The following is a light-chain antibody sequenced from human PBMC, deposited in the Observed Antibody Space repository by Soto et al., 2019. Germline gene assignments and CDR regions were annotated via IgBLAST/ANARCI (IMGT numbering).Light chain of an antibody. CDR1: QTISSW. CDR2: GAS. J-gene: IGKJ1*01. V-gene: IGKV1-5*01. Sequence: DIQMTQSPSTLSGSVGDRVTITCRASQTISSWLAWYQQKPGKAPKLLIYGASNLQSGVPSRFSGSGSGTVFTLTISSLQPEDFAIYYCQESYDSLWTFGPGTKVDIK. CDR3: QESYDSLWT.